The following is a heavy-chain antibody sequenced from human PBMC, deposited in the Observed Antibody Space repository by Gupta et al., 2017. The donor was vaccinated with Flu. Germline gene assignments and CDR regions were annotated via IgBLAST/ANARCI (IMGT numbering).Heavy chain of an antibody. V-gene: IGHV3-23*01. D-gene: IGHD1-26*01. Sequence: EVQLLESGGGLVQPGGSLRLSCAASVFTFSSYAMSWVGQAPGKGLEWVSAISGSGGSTYYADSVKGRFTISRDNSKNTLYLQMNSLRAEDTAVYYCAKDLRRIVGATSVVNAFDIWGQGTMVTVSS. CDR2: ISGSGGST. CDR3: AKDLRRIVGATSVVNAFDI. J-gene: IGHJ3*02. CDR1: VFTFSSYA.